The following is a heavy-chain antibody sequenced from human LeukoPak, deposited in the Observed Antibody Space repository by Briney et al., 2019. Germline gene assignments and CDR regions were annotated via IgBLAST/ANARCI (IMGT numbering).Heavy chain of an antibody. J-gene: IGHJ5*02. D-gene: IGHD5-12*01. CDR2: IYYSGTT. CDR3: ARGGGNSGSATDR. V-gene: IGHV4-61*08. Sequence: SETLSLTCTVSGGSISSGGYYWSWIRQHPGKGLEWIGYIYYSGTTNYNPSLKSRVTISVDTSKNQFSLKLSSVTAADTAVYYCARGGGNSGSATDRWGQGTLVTVSS. CDR1: GGSISSGGYY.